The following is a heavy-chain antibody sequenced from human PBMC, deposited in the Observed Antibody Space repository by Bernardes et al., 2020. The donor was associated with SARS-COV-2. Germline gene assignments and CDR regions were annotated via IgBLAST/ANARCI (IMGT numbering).Heavy chain of an antibody. CDR3: AREWIQLSEPFFDY. CDR2: ISSSGSTI. J-gene: IGHJ4*02. Sequence: LRLSCAASGFTFSSYEMNWVRQAPGKGLEWVSYISSSGSTIYYADSVKGRFTISRDNAKNSLYLQMNSLRAEDTAVYYCAREWIQLSEPFFDYWGQGTLVTVSS. CDR1: GFTFSSYE. V-gene: IGHV3-48*03. D-gene: IGHD5-18*01.